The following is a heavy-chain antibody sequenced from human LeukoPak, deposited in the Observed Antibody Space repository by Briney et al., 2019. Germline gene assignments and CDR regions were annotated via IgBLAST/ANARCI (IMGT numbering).Heavy chain of an antibody. J-gene: IGHJ4*02. D-gene: IGHD5-24*01. CDR3: ARGGEMATTQALDY. Sequence: PSETLSLTCTVSGGSISSYYWSWIRQPPGKGLEWIGYIYYSGSTNYNPSLKSRVTISVDTSKNQFSLKLSSVTAADMAVYYCARGGEMATTQALDYWGQGTLVTVSS. CDR1: GGSISSYY. V-gene: IGHV4-59*08. CDR2: IYYSGST.